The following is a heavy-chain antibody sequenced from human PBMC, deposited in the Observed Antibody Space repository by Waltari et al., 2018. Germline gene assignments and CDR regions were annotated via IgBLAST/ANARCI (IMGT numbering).Heavy chain of an antibody. CDR1: GGPISRGGYY. Sequence: QVQLQESGPGLVKPSQTLSLTCPVSGGPISRGGYYWCWLRQPPGKGLEWIGYIYYSGSTYYNPSLKSRVTVSVDTSKNQFSLKLSSVTAADTAVYYCARASPGYYYGSEPTGGFDIWGQGTMVTVSS. CDR3: ARASPGYYYGSEPTGGFDI. D-gene: IGHD3-10*01. CDR2: IYYSGST. V-gene: IGHV4-31*03. J-gene: IGHJ3*02.